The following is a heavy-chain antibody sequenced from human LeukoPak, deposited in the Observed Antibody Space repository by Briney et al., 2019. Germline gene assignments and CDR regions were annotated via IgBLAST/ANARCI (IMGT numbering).Heavy chain of an antibody. V-gene: IGHV4-61*02. CDR1: GGSISSGSYY. CDR3: ARDLSGPRGGHAFDI. J-gene: IGHJ3*02. Sequence: PSQTLSLTCTVSGGSISSGSYYWSWIRQPAGKGLEWIGRIYTSGSTDYNPSLKSRVTISVDTSKNQFSLKLSSVTAADTAVYYCARDLSGPRGGHAFDIWGQGTMVTVSS. CDR2: IYTSGST. D-gene: IGHD1-26*01.